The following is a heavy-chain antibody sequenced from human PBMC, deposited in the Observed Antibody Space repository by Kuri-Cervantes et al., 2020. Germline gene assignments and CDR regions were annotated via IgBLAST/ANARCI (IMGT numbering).Heavy chain of an antibody. D-gene: IGHD3-9*01. J-gene: IGHJ5*02. CDR3: ARGSQYYDILSGYYRSWFDP. CDR1: GGSISSYY. Sequence: GSLRLSCTVSGGSISSYYWSWIRQPPGKGLEWIGFIYYNGSTYYNPSLKSRVTISVDTSKNQFSLKLSSVTAADTAVYYCARGSQYYDILSGYYRSWFDPWGQGTLVTVSS. V-gene: IGHV4-59*12. CDR2: IYYNGST.